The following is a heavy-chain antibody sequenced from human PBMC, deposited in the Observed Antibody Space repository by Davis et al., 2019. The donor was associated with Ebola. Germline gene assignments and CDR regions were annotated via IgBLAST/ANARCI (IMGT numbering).Heavy chain of an antibody. V-gene: IGHV4-34*01. Sequence: MPSETLSLTCNVSGDSISTYYWSWIRQPPGKGLEWIGEINHSGSTNYNPSLKSRVTISVDTSKNQFSLKLSSVTAADTAVYYCARGLTWPLDYWGQGTLVTVSS. CDR3: ARGLTWPLDY. CDR1: GDSISTYY. J-gene: IGHJ4*02. CDR2: INHSGST.